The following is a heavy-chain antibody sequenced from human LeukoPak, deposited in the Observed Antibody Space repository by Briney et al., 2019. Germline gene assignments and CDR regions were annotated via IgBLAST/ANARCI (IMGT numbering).Heavy chain of an antibody. CDR1: GYTFTNYD. V-gene: IGHV1-8*02. CDR2: INPNSGNT. CDR3: ARLMGGGSPNRNTFDP. D-gene: IGHD2-15*01. J-gene: IGHJ5*02. Sequence: ASVKVSCKTSGYTFTNYDVTWRRQPTGQGLEWMGWINPNSGNTGYAQKFQGRVTMTRDTSISTAYMELSSLRSEDTAVYYCARLMGGGSPNRNTFDPWGQGTLVTVSS.